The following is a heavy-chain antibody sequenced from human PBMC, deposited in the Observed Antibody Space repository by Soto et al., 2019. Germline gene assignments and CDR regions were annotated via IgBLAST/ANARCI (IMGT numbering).Heavy chain of an antibody. J-gene: IGHJ6*03. CDR2: IYYSGST. Sequence: ASETLCVTSTVSGGSISSYYGSWIRQPPGKGLEWIGYIYYSGSTNYNPSLKSRVTIPVDTSKNQFSLKLSSVTAADTAVYYCARSYRRYCSGGSCYSYYHYYMDVWGKGTTVTVSS. V-gene: IGHV4-59*01. D-gene: IGHD2-15*01. CDR1: GGSISSYY. CDR3: ARSYRRYCSGGSCYSYYHYYMDV.